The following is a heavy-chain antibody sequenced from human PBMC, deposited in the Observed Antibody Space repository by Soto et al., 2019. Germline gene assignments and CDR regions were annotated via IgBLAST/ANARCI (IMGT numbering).Heavy chain of an antibody. CDR1: GGSISNSY. D-gene: IGHD3-16*01. J-gene: IGHJ6*02. CDR2: IDYSGST. V-gene: IGHV4-59*01. CDR3: AKDFGFFGMDV. Sequence: SETLSLTCSVSGGSISNSYCNWIRQPPGKGLEWIGNIDYSGSTNYNPSLGSRVTVSADTSKNQFSLNLRSVTAADTAVYYCAKDFGFFGMDVWGQGTTVTVSS.